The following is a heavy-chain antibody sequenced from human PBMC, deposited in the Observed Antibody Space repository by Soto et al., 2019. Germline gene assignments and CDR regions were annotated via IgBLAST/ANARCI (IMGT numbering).Heavy chain of an antibody. CDR2: INSDASHT. Sequence: EVQLVESGGGLVQPGGSLTLSWATSGFSFSTYWMHWIRHVPGKGLELVSRINSDASHTYYADSVKCRFTFSRDNAKNTLQLEMNSMRDSDTEAYYCVRDGHCIMSSCNGYWFDPCDHGALVTVSS. CDR3: VRDGHCIMSSCNGYWFDP. J-gene: IGHJ5*02. D-gene: IGHD2-2*01. CDR1: GFSFSTYW. V-gene: IGHV3-74*01.